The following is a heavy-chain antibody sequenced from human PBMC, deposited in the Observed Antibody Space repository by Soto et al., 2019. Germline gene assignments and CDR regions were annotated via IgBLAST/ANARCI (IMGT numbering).Heavy chain of an antibody. J-gene: IGHJ6*02. V-gene: IGHV3-43D*04. Sequence: GSLRLSCAASGFTFDDYAMHWVRQAPGKGLEWVSLISWDGGSTYYADSVKGRFTISRDNSKNSLYLQMNSLRAEDTALYYCAKARPAHSPFEYYGMDVWGQGTTVTVSS. CDR2: ISWDGGST. D-gene: IGHD2-2*01. CDR1: GFTFDDYA. CDR3: AKARPAHSPFEYYGMDV.